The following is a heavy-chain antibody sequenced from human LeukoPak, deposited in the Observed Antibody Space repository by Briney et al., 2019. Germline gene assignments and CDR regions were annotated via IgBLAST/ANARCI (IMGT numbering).Heavy chain of an antibody. CDR1: GFTVITND. CDR3: ARGVEPLAANTLAY. Sequence: PGGSLRLSCAASGFTVITNDMTWVRHGPGTELEWVSVLYSDGNTKYADSLQGRFTISRDNSKNTLYLEMNSLSPDDTAVYYCARGVEPLAANTLAYWGQGTLVTVSS. CDR2: LYSDGNT. V-gene: IGHV3-53*01. J-gene: IGHJ4*02. D-gene: IGHD1-14*01.